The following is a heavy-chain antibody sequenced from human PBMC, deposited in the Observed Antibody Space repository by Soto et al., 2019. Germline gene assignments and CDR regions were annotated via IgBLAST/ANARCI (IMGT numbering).Heavy chain of an antibody. J-gene: IGHJ6*03. CDR3: ARSYDILTGYYLGYYYMDV. CDR1: GGSISSYY. D-gene: IGHD3-9*01. V-gene: IGHV4-59*08. CDR2: IYYSGST. Sequence: QVQLQESGPGLVKPSETLSLTCTVPGGSISSYYWSWIRQPPGKGLEWIGYIYYSGSTNYNPSLKSRVTISVDTSKNQFSLKLSSVTAADTAVYYCARSYDILTGYYLGYYYMDVWGKGTTVTVSS.